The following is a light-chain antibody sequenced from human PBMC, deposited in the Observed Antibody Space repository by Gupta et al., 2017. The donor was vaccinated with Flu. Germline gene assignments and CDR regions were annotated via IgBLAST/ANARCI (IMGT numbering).Light chain of an antibody. J-gene: IGLJ2*01. CDR3: CSFGAASF. Sequence: QSVAISCTGTSSDVGAYNYVSWYQQHPGKAPKLIIYDVYKRPSGVPDRFTGSKSGNTASLTISGLQPEDEADYYCCSFGAASFFGGGTKLTVL. V-gene: IGLV2-11*01. CDR2: DVY. CDR1: SSDVGAYNY.